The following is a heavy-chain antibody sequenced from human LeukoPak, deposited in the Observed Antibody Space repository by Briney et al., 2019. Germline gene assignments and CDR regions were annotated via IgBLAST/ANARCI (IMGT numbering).Heavy chain of an antibody. D-gene: IGHD5-18*01. V-gene: IGHV1-46*01. Sequence: GASVKVSCKASGYTFTHYYMHWVRQVPGQGLEWMGTINPSGGSTSYAQKFQGRVTMTRDTSTSTVYMGLSSLRTEDTAVFYCARAYTYGLNYWGQGTLVTVSS. J-gene: IGHJ4*02. CDR1: GYTFTHYY. CDR3: ARAYTYGLNY. CDR2: INPSGGST.